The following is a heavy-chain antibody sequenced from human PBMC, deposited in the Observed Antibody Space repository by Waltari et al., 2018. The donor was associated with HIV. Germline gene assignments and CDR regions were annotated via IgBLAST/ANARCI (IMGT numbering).Heavy chain of an antibody. J-gene: IGHJ4*02. CDR3: ARAPGYYDMLTGYYNPYYFDY. CDR1: GGSISSGSYY. D-gene: IGHD3-9*01. CDR2: SYTSGRT. V-gene: IGHV4-61*02. Sequence: QVQLQESGPGLVKPSQTLSLTCTVSGGSISSGSYYWSWIRQPAGKGLEWIGRSYTSGRTNHNPSLKSRVTISVDTSKNQFSLKLSSVTAADTAGYYCARAPGYYDMLTGYYNPYYFDYWGQGTLVTVSS.